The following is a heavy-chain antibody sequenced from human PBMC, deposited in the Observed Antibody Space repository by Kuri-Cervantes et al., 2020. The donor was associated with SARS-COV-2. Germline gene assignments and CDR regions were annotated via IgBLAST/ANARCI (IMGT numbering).Heavy chain of an antibody. J-gene: IGHJ4*02. V-gene: IGHV3-48*03. CDR3: ARGGGYCSSTSCPSDY. Sequence: GESLKISCAASGFTFSSYEMNWVRQAPGKGLEWVSYISSSGSTIYYADSVKGRFTISRDNAKNSLYLQMNSLRAEDTAVYYCARGGGYCSSTSCPSDYWGQGPLVPVSS. CDR1: GFTFSSYE. CDR2: ISSSGSTI. D-gene: IGHD2-2*01.